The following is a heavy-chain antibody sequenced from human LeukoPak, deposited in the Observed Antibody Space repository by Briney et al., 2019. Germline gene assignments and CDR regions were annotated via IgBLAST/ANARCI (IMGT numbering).Heavy chain of an antibody. V-gene: IGHV3-74*01. J-gene: IGHJ6*02. CDR3: ARDAVDTANAV. D-gene: IGHD5-18*01. CDR2: INSDGSIT. CDR1: GFTXXXYW. Sequence: GFTXXXYWMXXVRQAPGKGLVWVSHINSDGSITSYADSVKGRFTISRDNAKNTLYLQMNSLRAEDTAVYYCARDAVDTANAVWGQGTTVTVSS.